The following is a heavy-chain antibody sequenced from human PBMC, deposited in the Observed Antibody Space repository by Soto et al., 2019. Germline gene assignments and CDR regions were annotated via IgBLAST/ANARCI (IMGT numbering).Heavy chain of an antibody. Sequence: PSETLSLTCAVSGGSFSGYYWSWIRQPPGKGLEWIGEINHSGSTNYNPSLKSRVTISVDTSKNQFSLKLSSVTAADTAVYYCARGGEVPAAMTHKYNWFDPWGQGTLVTVSS. V-gene: IGHV4-34*01. CDR3: ARGGEVPAAMTHKYNWFDP. D-gene: IGHD2-2*01. CDR2: INHSGST. J-gene: IGHJ5*02. CDR1: GGSFSGYY.